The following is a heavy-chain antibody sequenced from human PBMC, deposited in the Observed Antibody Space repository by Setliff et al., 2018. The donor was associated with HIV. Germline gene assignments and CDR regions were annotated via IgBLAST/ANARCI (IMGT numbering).Heavy chain of an antibody. CDR3: ARASDCSGGSCYSVWAY. D-gene: IGHD2-15*01. Sequence: VKVSCKASGGTFSTSGISWVRQAPGQGLEWMGGIIPIFGTANYAQKFQGRVTITADESTSTAYMELSSLRSEDTAVYYCARASDCSGGSCYSVWAYWGQGTLVTVSS. J-gene: IGHJ4*02. CDR2: IIPIFGTA. CDR1: GGTFSTSG. V-gene: IGHV1-69*01.